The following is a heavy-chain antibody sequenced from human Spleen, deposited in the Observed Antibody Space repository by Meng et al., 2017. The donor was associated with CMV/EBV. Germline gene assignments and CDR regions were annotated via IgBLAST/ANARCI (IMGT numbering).Heavy chain of an antibody. V-gene: IGHV3-30*04. Sequence: GGSLRLSCAASGFTFSSYAMHWVRQAPGKGLEWVAVISYDGSNKYYADSVKGRFTISRDNSKNTLYLQMNSLRAEDTAVYYCASEVAGIAVAGTWESAPDYWGQGTLVTVSS. CDR2: ISYDGSNK. CDR1: GFTFSSYA. J-gene: IGHJ4*02. CDR3: ASEVAGIAVAGTWESAPDY. D-gene: IGHD6-19*01.